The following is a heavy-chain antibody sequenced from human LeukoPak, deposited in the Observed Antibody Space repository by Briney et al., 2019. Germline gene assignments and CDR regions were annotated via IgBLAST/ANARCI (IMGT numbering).Heavy chain of an antibody. Sequence: GGSLRLSCAASVFTFSSYWMDWVRQAPGKGLMWVSRIKTDGSITGYADSVKGRFTISRDNAKNTLYLQINSLRAEDTAVYYCARDIAGLGYWGQGTLVTVSS. D-gene: IGHD2-21*01. CDR3: ARDIAGLGY. CDR2: IKTDGSIT. V-gene: IGHV3-74*01. CDR1: VFTFSSYW. J-gene: IGHJ4*02.